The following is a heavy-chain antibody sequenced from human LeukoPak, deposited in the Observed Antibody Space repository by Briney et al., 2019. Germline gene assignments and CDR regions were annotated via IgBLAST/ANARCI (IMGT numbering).Heavy chain of an antibody. CDR1: GGTFSSYA. CDR3: ASDEFWSGYSSFDY. Sequence: SVKVSCKASGGTFSSYAISWVRQAPGQGLEWMGGIIPIFGTANYARKFQGRVTITTDESTSTAYMELSSLRSEDTAVYYCASDEFWSGYSSFDYWGQGTLVTVSS. D-gene: IGHD3-3*01. V-gene: IGHV1-69*05. CDR2: IIPIFGTA. J-gene: IGHJ4*02.